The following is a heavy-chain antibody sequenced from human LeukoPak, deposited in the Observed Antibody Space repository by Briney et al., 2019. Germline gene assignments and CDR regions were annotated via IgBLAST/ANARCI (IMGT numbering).Heavy chain of an antibody. V-gene: IGHV1-69*13. CDR2: IIPIFGTA. D-gene: IGHD1-26*01. CDR3: ARPRPDLRYSGSYYTFDY. Sequence: SVKVSCKASGGTFSSYAISRVRQAPGQGLEWMGGIIPIFGTANYAQKFQGRVTITADESTSTAYMELSSLKSEDTAVYYCARPRPDLRYSGSYYTFDYWGQGTLVTVSS. CDR1: GGTFSSYA. J-gene: IGHJ4*02.